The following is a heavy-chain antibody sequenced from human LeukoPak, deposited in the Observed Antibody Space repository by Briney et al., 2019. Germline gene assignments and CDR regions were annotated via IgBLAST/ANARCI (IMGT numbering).Heavy chain of an antibody. CDR2: IYYSGST. Sequence: PSETLSLTCTVSGGSISSYYWSWIRQPPGKGLEWIGYIYYSGSTNYNPSLKRRVTILVDTSKNQFSLRLSSVTAADTAVYYCARGILGGELSHDYWGQGTLVTVSS. D-gene: IGHD3-16*02. V-gene: IGHV4-59*01. CDR3: ARGILGGELSHDY. J-gene: IGHJ4*02. CDR1: GGSISSYY.